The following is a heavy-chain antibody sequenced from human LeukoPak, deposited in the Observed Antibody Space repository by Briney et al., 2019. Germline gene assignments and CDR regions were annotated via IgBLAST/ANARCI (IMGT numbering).Heavy chain of an antibody. CDR1: GFTFSSYG. Sequence: PGGSLRLSCGASGFTFSSYGMHWVRQAPGKGLEWVAVISYDGSNKYYADSVKGRFTISRDNSKNTLYLQMNSLRAEDTAVYYCAKPFSSSWYYPAGYYFDYWGQGTLVTVSS. CDR2: ISYDGSNK. CDR3: AKPFSSSWYYPAGYYFDY. V-gene: IGHV3-30*18. D-gene: IGHD6-13*01. J-gene: IGHJ4*02.